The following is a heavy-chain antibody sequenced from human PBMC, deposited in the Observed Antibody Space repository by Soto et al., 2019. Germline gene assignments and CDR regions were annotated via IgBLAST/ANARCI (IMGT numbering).Heavy chain of an antibody. CDR3: ARIAAATTS. J-gene: IGHJ5*02. CDR1: GGSISSYY. Sequence: SETLALTCTVSGGSISSYYWSWIRQPPGKGLEWIGNLYSGSTKYSPSLKSRVTISADTSKNQFSPSLRSVTAADTAVYYCARIAAATTSWGQGILVTVSS. V-gene: IGHV4-59*08. CDR2: LYSGST. D-gene: IGHD6-13*01.